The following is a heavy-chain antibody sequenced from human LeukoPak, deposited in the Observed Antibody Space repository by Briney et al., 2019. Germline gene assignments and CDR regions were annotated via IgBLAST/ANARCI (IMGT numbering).Heavy chain of an antibody. CDR1: GYTFTSYY. D-gene: IGHD1-26*01. CDR3: ARALAWVLLRDLGFDP. V-gene: IGHV1-46*01. J-gene: IGHJ5*02. Sequence: ASVKVSCKASGYTFTSYYMHWVRQAPGQGLEWMGIINPSGGSTSYAQKFQGRVTMTRDTSTSTVYMELSSLRSEDTAVYYCARALAWVLLRDLGFDPWGQGTLVTVSS. CDR2: INPSGGST.